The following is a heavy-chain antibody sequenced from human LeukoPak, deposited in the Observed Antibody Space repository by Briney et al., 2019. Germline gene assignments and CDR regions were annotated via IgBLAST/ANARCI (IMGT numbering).Heavy chain of an antibody. CDR1: GYTFTSYA. CDR2: INAGNGNT. V-gene: IGHV1-3*01. Sequence: ASVKVSCKASGYTFTSYAMHWVRQAPGQRLEWMGWINAGNGNTKYSQKFQGRVTITRDTSASTAYMELCSLRSEDTAVYYCARGSDYDFWSGPHFDYWGQGTLVTVSS. CDR3: ARGSDYDFWSGPHFDY. J-gene: IGHJ4*02. D-gene: IGHD3-3*01.